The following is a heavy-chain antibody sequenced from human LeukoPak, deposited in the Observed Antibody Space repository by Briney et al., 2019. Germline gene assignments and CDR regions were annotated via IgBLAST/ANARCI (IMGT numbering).Heavy chain of an antibody. D-gene: IGHD6-13*01. CDR3: ARVGHSSSWVPDY. J-gene: IGHJ4*02. CDR2: IYHSGGT. Sequence: ETLSLTCTVSGYSISSGYYWGWIRQPPGKGLEWIGSIYHSGGTYYNPSLKSRVTISVDTSKNQFSLKLSSVTAADTAVYYCARVGHSSSWVPDYWGQGTLVTVSS. V-gene: IGHV4-38-2*02. CDR1: GYSISSGYY.